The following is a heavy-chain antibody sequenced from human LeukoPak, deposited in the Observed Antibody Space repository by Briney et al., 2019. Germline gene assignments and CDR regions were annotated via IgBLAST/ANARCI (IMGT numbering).Heavy chain of an antibody. D-gene: IGHD6-13*01. CDR1: GFTFSNYG. J-gene: IGHJ4*02. V-gene: IGHV3-30*18. CDR3: AKERVPGSWWGVFFDY. Sequence: PGGSLRLSCAASGFTFSNYGMHWVRQAPGKGLEWVAMISYDGSNKYYVDFVKGRFTISRDNSKNTLYLQMNSLRAEDTAVYYCAKERVPGSWWGVFFDYWGQGTLVTVSS. CDR2: ISYDGSNK.